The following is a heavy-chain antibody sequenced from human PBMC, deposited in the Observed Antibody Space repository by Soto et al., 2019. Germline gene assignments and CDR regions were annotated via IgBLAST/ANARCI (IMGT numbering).Heavy chain of an antibody. V-gene: IGHV3-21*01. Sequence: KAGGSLRLSCAASGFTFSSYSMNWVRQAPGKGLEWVSSISSSSSYIYYADSVKGRFTISRDNAKNSLYLQMNSLRAEDTAVYYCARGISSGWYYFDYWGQGTLVTVSS. CDR3: ARGISSGWYYFDY. J-gene: IGHJ4*02. D-gene: IGHD6-19*01. CDR2: ISSSSSYI. CDR1: GFTFSSYS.